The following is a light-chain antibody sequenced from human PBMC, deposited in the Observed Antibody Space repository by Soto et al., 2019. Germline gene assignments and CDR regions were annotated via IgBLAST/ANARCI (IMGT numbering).Light chain of an antibody. V-gene: IGLV1-40*01. Sequence: QSVLTQPPSVSGAPGQRVTISCTGSSSNIGAGYDVHWYHQLPGTAPKLLIYGNNNRPSGVPDRLSGSRSGTSASLAITGLQAEDEADYYCQSYDSSLSVWVFGGGTKLTVL. CDR3: QSYDSSLSVWV. CDR2: GNN. CDR1: SSNIGAGYD. J-gene: IGLJ3*02.